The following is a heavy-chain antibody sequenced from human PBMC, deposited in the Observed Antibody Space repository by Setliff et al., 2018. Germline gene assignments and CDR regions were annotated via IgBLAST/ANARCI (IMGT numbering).Heavy chain of an antibody. CDR1: GYSFTSHY. V-gene: IGHV1-46*01. D-gene: IGHD6-19*01. J-gene: IGHJ4*02. CDR3: VRVTSGRLDFDY. Sequence: GASVKVSCKPSGYSFTSHYMHWVRQAPGQGLEWMGIINPGGLSSSSTQKFEGRVTMTRDTSTSTVYMELSSLRSEDTAVYYCVRVTSGRLDFDYWGQGTPVTVSS. CDR2: INPGGLSS.